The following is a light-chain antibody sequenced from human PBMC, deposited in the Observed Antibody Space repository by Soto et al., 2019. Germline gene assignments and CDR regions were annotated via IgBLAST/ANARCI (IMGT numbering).Light chain of an antibody. CDR1: RSDIGSYNL. CDR2: EGS. CDR3: CSYAGSDTFAV. J-gene: IGLJ1*01. Sequence: QSALTQPASVSGSPGQSITISCTGTRSDIGSYNLVSWYQQHPGKAPKLLIREGSKRPSGVSNRFSGSRSGITASLTISGLQAEDEADYYCCSYAGSDTFAVFGTGTKLTVL. V-gene: IGLV2-23*03.